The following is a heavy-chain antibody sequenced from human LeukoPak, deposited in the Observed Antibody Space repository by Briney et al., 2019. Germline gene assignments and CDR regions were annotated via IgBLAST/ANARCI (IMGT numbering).Heavy chain of an antibody. CDR1: GFTFSDYY. D-gene: IGHD6-19*01. V-gene: IGHV3-11*04. CDR3: ARGQWLGPQYYFDY. Sequence: GGSLRLSCAASGFTFSDYYMSWIRQAPGKGLGWVSYISSSGSTIYYADSVKGRFTFSRDNAKNSLYLQMNSLRAEDTAVYYCARGQWLGPQYYFDYWGQGTLVTVSS. CDR2: ISSSGSTI. J-gene: IGHJ4*02.